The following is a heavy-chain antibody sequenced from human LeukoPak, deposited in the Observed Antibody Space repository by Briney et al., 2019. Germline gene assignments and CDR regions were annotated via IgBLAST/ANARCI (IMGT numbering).Heavy chain of an antibody. D-gene: IGHD2-2*01. V-gene: IGHV4-34*01. CDR1: GGSISSYY. CDR2: INHSGST. Sequence: SETLSLTCTVSGGSISSYYWSWLRQPPGKGLEWIGEINHSGSTIYNPSLKSRVTISADTSKNQFSLRLSSVTAADTAVYYCAIIVVIPAAPDAFDIWGQGTMVTVSS. CDR3: AIIVVIPAAPDAFDI. J-gene: IGHJ3*02.